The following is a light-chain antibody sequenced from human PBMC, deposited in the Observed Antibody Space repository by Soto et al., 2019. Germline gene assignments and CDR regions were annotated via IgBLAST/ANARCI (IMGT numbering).Light chain of an antibody. V-gene: IGKV1-39*01. J-gene: IGKJ2*02. Sequence: DIQMTQSPSSLSASVGDRVTITCRASQSISSYLNWYQQKPGKAPKLLIYAASSLQSGVPSRFSGTGSGTDFTLTSSSLQREYFATYSCQQSYSTPPCTFGQRTKLESK. CDR3: QQSYSTPPCT. CDR1: QSISSY. CDR2: AAS.